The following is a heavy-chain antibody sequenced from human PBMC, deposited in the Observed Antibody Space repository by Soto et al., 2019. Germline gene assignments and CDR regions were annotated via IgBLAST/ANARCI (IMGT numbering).Heavy chain of an antibody. V-gene: IGHV1-24*01. J-gene: IGHJ4*02. CDR2: FDPEDGET. CDR3: ATELFDY. Sequence: ASVKVSCKVSGYTLTELSMHWVRQAPGKGLEWMGGFDPEDGETIYAQKFQGRVTVTEDTSTDTAYMELSSLRSEDTAVYYCATELFDYWGQGTLVTVSS. CDR1: GYTLTELS.